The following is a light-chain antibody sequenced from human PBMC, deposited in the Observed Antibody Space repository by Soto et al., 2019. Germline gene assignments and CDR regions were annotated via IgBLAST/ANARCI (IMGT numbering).Light chain of an antibody. J-gene: IGKJ2*01. CDR1: QSISSNY. CDR2: DAS. CDR3: QQYGSTPYT. V-gene: IGKV3-20*01. Sequence: EIVLTQSPGTLSLSPGERATLSCRASQSISSNYVAWYQQKPGQAPRLLIYDASSRATGIPNRFSGSGSGTDLTLIISRLEPDDFAVYFCQQYGSTPYTFGQGTKVDIK.